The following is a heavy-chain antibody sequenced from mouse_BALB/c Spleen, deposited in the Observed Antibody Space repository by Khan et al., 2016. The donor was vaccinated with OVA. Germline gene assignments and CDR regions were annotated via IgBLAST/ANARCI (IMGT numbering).Heavy chain of an antibody. Sequence: QVQLKQSGPGLVAPSQSLSITCTVSGFSLTNYGVHWVRQPPGKGLEWLGVIWAGGSTNYNSALVSRLSISKDNSKSQVFLKMNSLQTDDTAMYFCARNREPDYFDYWGQGTTLTVSS. V-gene: IGHV2-9*02. CDR1: GFSLTNYG. CDR3: ARNREPDYFDY. CDR2: IWAGGST. J-gene: IGHJ2*01.